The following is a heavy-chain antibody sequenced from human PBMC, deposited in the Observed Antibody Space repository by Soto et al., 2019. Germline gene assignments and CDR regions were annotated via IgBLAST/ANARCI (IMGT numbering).Heavy chain of an antibody. V-gene: IGHV4-38-2*01. Sequence: SETLSLTCAVSGYSISSGYYWGWIRQPPGKGLEWIGSIYHSGSTYYNPSLKSRVAISVDTSKNQFSLKLSSVTAADTAVYYCARHCGGDCSANWFDPWGQGTLVTVSS. CDR1: GYSISSGYY. J-gene: IGHJ5*02. CDR2: IYHSGST. CDR3: ARHCGGDCSANWFDP. D-gene: IGHD2-21*02.